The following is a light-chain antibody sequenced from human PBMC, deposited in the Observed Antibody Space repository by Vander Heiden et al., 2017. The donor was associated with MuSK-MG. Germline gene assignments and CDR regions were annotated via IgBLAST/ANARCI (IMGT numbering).Light chain of an antibody. Sequence: DIQMTQSPSTLSASVGDRVTITCRASQSISSWLAWYQQKPGKAPKLLIDKASSLESGVPSRFSGSGSGTEFTLTISSLQPDDFATYYCQQDNSYKGSFGQGTKLEIK. CDR1: QSISSW. CDR2: KAS. V-gene: IGKV1-5*03. J-gene: IGKJ2*04. CDR3: QQDNSYKGS.